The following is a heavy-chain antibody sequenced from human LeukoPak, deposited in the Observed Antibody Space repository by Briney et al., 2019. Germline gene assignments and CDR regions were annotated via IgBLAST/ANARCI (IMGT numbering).Heavy chain of an antibody. CDR2: IYPGDSDT. Sequence: GESLKISCKGSGYSFTSYWIGGVRQMPGKGLEWMGIIYPGDSDTRYSPSFQGQVTISADKSISTAYLQWSSLKASDTAMYYCARFFPLAMIVASDAFDIWGQGTMVTVSS. CDR1: GYSFTSYW. CDR3: ARFFPLAMIVASDAFDI. V-gene: IGHV5-51*01. J-gene: IGHJ3*02. D-gene: IGHD3-22*01.